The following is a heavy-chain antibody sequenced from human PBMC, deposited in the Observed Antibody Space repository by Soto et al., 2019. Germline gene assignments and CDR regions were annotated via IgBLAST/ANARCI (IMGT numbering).Heavy chain of an antibody. J-gene: IGHJ4*02. V-gene: IGHV1-18*04. Sequence: QVQLVQSGAEVKKPGASVKVSCKASGYTFTSSGISWVRQAPGQGLEWMGWISAYNGNTNYAQKLQGRVTMTTDTSTSTAHMELRSLITDDTAVYYCARGWRLRLGELSSYLDYWGQGTLGTGSS. CDR3: ARGWRLRLGELSSYLDY. D-gene: IGHD3-16*02. CDR1: GYTFTSSG. CDR2: ISAYNGNT.